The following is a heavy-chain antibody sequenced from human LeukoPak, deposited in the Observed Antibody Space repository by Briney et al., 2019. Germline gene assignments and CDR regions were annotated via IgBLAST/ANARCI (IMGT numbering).Heavy chain of an antibody. D-gene: IGHD3-10*01. CDR3: ARDVMDSGSYVDY. CDR2: IKQDGSEK. Sequence: PGGSLRLSCAASGFTFSSYWMSWVRQAPGKGLEWVANIKQDGSEKYYVDSVKGRFTISRDNAKNSLYLQMNSLRAEDTAVYYCARDVMDSGSYVDYWGQGTLVTVSS. V-gene: IGHV3-7*01. CDR1: GFTFSSYW. J-gene: IGHJ4*02.